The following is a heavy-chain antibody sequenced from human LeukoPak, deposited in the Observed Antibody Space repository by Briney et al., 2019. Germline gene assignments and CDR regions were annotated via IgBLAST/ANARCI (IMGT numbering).Heavy chain of an antibody. Sequence: PGGPLRLSCAASGFTFSSYAMSWVRQAPGKGLEWVSAISGNGGSTDYTDSVQGRFTISRDNSKNTLYVQMSSLRAEDTAVYYCAKGSAYSGYEPRDAFDIWGQGTVVTVSS. D-gene: IGHD5-12*01. CDR1: GFTFSSYA. J-gene: IGHJ3*02. CDR2: ISGNGGST. V-gene: IGHV3-23*01. CDR3: AKGSAYSGYEPRDAFDI.